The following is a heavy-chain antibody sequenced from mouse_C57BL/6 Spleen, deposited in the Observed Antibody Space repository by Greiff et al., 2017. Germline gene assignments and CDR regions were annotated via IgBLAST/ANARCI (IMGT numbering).Heavy chain of an antibody. CDR1: GYTFTDYY. CDR3: ARRGYPRDYAMDY. CDR2: INPNNGGT. D-gene: IGHD2-2*01. Sequence: EVKLQQSGPELVKPGASVKISCKASGYTFTDYYMNWVKQSHGKSLEWIGDINPNNGGTSYNQKFKGKATLTVDKSSSTAYMELRSLTSEDSAVYYCARRGYPRDYAMDYWGQGTSVTVSS. V-gene: IGHV1-26*01. J-gene: IGHJ4*01.